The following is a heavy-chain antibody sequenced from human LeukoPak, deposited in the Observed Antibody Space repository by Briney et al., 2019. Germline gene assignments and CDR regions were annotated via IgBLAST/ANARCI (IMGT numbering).Heavy chain of an antibody. J-gene: IGHJ4*02. CDR1: GFTFRYYY. Sequence: GGALRLSCAASGFTFRYYYIRWIRRAPAKGVGWVSYISSSRSPIYYVESVKGRFTISRDNAKKSLYLQRNRLRAEDTGVYYCAREVVVSHWGQGTLVTVSS. D-gene: IGHD3-22*01. CDR2: ISSSRSPI. CDR3: AREVVVSH. V-gene: IGHV3-11*01.